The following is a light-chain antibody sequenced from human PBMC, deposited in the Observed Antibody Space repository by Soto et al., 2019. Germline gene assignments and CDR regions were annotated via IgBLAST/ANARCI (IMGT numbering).Light chain of an antibody. J-gene: IGKJ1*01. CDR1: QSVSSD. CDR3: LQYNNWPGT. V-gene: IGKV3-15*01. CDR2: GAS. Sequence: EILMTQSPATLSVSPGERATLSCRASQSVSSDLTWLQQKPGQAPRLLIYGASTRATGVPGRFSGSGSGTEFTLTISSLQSEDFAVYYCLQYNNWPGTFGKGTKV.